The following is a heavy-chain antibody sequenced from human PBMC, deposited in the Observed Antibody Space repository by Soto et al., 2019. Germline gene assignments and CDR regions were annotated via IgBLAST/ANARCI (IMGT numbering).Heavy chain of an antibody. CDR1: GYTFTSYG. J-gene: IGHJ4*02. V-gene: IGHV1-18*01. CDR3: ARDRGSYALDY. CDR2: ISANNGNT. Sequence: QVQLVQSGAEVKKPGASVKVSCKASGYTFTSYGISWVRQAPGQGLEWMGWISANNGNTNYAQKLQGRVTMTTDTSTSTGYMELRRLRSDGTAGCYCARDRGSYALDYWGQGTLVTVSS. D-gene: IGHD1-26*01.